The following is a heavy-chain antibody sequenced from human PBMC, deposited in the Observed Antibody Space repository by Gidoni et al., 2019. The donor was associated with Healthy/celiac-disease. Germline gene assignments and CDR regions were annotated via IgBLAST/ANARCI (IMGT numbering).Heavy chain of an antibody. CDR1: GGTSSCYA. CDR2: IILIFGTA. Sequence: QLVQPGAQVTKPGSSVKFSCKASGGTSSCYAISWVQQAPGQGLEWMGGIILIFGTANYAQKFQGRVTITADKSTSTAYMELSSLRSEDTAVYYCARDQRPPVRITFGGVGFDPWGQGTLVTVSS. D-gene: IGHD3-16*01. CDR3: ARDQRPPVRITFGGVGFDP. J-gene: IGHJ5*02. V-gene: IGHV1-69*06.